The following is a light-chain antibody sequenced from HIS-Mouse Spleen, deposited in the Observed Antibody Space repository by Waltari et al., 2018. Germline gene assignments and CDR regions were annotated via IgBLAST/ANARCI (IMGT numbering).Light chain of an antibody. J-gene: IGLJ1*01. CDR3: SSYTSSSTLDV. Sequence: QSALTQPASVSGSPGQSITISCTGTSRAVGGSNYVSWYQQHPGKAPKLMLYEVSNRPSGVSNRFSGSKSGNTASLTISGLQAEDEADYYCSSYTSSSTLDVFGTGTKVTVL. CDR1: SRAVGGSNY. CDR2: EVS. V-gene: IGLV2-14*01.